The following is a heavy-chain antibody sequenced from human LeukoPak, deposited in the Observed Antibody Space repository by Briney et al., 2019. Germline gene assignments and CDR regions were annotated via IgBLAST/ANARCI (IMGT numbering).Heavy chain of an antibody. V-gene: IGHV1-8*01. CDR2: MNPNSGNT. CDR1: GYTFTSYD. D-gene: IGHD2-8*01. CDR3: ARGVAPGTIGYFDY. J-gene: IGHJ4*02. Sequence: GAPVKVSCKASGYTFTSYDINWVRQATGQGLEWMGWMNPNSGNTGYAQKFQGRVTMTRNTSISTAYMELSSLRSEDTAVYYCARGVAPGTIGYFDYWGQGTLVTVSS.